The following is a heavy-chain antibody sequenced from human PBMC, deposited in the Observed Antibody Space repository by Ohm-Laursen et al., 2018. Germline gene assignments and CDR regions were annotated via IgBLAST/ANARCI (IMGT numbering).Heavy chain of an antibody. CDR2: ISGSGGST. J-gene: IGHJ3*02. Sequence: FLRLSCSASGFTFSSYAMSWVRQAPGKGLEWVSAISGSGGSTYYADSVKGRFTISRDNSKNTLYLQMNSLSAEDTAVYYCAKERLPQRANALDIWGQGTMATVSS. CDR3: AKERLPQRANALDI. V-gene: IGHV3-23*01. D-gene: IGHD2-15*01. CDR1: GFTFSSYA.